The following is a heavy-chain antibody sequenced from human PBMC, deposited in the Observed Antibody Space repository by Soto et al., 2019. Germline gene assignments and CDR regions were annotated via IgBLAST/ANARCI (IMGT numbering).Heavy chain of an antibody. Sequence: GASVKVSCKASGGTFSSYAISWVRQAPGQGLEWMGGIIPIFGTANYAQKFQGRVTITADESTSTAYMELSSLRSEDTAVYYCARVPFYRVSDKREYFQHWSQGTLVTVSS. D-gene: IGHD6-13*01. CDR3: ARVPFYRVSDKREYFQH. CDR2: IIPIFGTA. CDR1: GGTFSSYA. V-gene: IGHV1-69*13. J-gene: IGHJ1*01.